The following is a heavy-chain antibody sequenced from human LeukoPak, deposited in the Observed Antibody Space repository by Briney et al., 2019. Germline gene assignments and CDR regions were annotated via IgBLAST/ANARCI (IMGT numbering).Heavy chain of an antibody. CDR1: GFTFSSYA. Sequence: GRSLRLSCAASGFTFSSYAMHWVRQAPGKGLEWVAVISYDGSNKYYADSVKGRFTSSRDNSKNTLYLQMNSLRAEDTAVYYCARGETLRAWFDPWGQGTLVTVSS. J-gene: IGHJ5*02. CDR2: ISYDGSNK. D-gene: IGHD3-16*01. V-gene: IGHV3-30-3*01. CDR3: ARGETLRAWFDP.